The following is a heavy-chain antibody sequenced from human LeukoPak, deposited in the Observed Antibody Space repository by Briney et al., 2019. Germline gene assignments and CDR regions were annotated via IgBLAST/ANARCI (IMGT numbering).Heavy chain of an antibody. CDR3: ARGALEMVTILDY. D-gene: IGHD5-24*01. Sequence: GGSLRLSCAASGFTFSSYSMNWVRQAPGKGLEWVSSISSSSSYIYYADSVKGRFTISRDNAKNSLYLQMNSLRAEDTAVYYCARGALEMVTILDYWGGGTGDTVSS. V-gene: IGHV3-21*01. CDR2: ISSSSSYI. J-gene: IGHJ4*02. CDR1: GFTFSSYS.